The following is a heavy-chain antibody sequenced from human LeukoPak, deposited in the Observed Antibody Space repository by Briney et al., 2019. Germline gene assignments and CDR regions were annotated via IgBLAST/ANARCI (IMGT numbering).Heavy chain of an antibody. CDR3: ARSYYDLPSFDY. CDR1: GGSISSGSYY. D-gene: IGHD3-3*01. V-gene: IGHV4-61*02. J-gene: IGHJ4*02. Sequence: PSETLSLTCTVSGGSISSGSYYWRWIRQPAGKGLEWIGRIYTSGSTNYNPSLKSRVTISVDTSKNQFSLKLSSVTAADTAVYYCARSYYDLPSFDYWGQGTLVTVSS. CDR2: IYTSGST.